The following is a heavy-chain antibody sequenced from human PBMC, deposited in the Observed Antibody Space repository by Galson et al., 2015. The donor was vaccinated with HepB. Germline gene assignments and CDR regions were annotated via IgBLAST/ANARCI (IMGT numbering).Heavy chain of an antibody. V-gene: IGHV3-66*01. CDR3: ATDHGNSRTFSLPFHY. D-gene: IGHD1-26*01. CDR1: GFTVSSNY. Sequence: SLRLSCAASGFTVSSNYMSWVRQAPGKGLEWVSVIYSGGSTYYADSVKGRFTISRDNSKNSLYLQMNSLRDEDTAVYYCATDHGNSRTFSLPFHYSGQATLVPVSS. J-gene: IGHJ4*02. CDR2: IYSGGST.